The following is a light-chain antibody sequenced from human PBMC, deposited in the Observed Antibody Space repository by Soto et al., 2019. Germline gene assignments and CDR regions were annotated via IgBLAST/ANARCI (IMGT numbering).Light chain of an antibody. CDR3: QTWGTGIHVV. CDR1: SGHSSYA. CDR2: LDSDGSH. J-gene: IGLJ2*01. Sequence: QPVLTQSPSASASLGASVKLTCTLSSGHSSYAIAWHQQQPEKGPRYLMKLDSDGSHTKGDAIPDRFSGSSSGAERYLTISSLQSEEEADYYCQTWGTGIHVVFGGGTKLTV. V-gene: IGLV4-69*01.